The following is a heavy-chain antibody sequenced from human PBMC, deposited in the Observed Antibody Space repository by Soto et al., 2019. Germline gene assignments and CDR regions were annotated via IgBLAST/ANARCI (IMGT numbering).Heavy chain of an antibody. CDR2: INSDGRST. D-gene: IGHD3-3*01. CDR1: GFTFSSYW. CDR3: ARLSTISGVGYFDY. J-gene: IGHJ4*02. V-gene: IGHV3-74*01. Sequence: GGSLRLSCAASGFTFSSYWMHWVRQAPGKGLVWVSRINSDGRSTSYADSVKGRFTISRDNAKNTLYLQMTSLRAEDTAVYYCARLSTISGVGYFDYWGQGTLVTVSS.